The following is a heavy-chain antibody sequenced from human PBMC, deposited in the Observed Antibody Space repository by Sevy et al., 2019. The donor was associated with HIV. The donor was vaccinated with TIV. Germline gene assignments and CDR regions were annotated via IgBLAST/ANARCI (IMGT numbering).Heavy chain of an antibody. CDR2: IYSGGST. V-gene: IGHV3-53*01. CDR3: ARAGGGGGYCSGGSCYGAYYYYYMDV. CDR1: GFTVSSNY. J-gene: IGHJ6*03. Sequence: GGSLRLSCAASGFTVSSNYMSWVRQAPGKGLEWVSVIYSGGSTYYADSVKGRFTISRDNSKNTLYLQMNSLRAEDTAVYYGARAGGGGGYCSGGSCYGAYYYYYMDVWGKGTTVTVSS. D-gene: IGHD2-15*01.